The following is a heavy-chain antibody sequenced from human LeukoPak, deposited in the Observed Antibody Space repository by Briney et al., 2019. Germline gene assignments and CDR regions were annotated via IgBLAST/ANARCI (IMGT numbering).Heavy chain of an antibody. V-gene: IGHV3-21*01. CDR1: GFTFSRYS. CDR3: MSYAGRSDDY. D-gene: IGHD3-16*01. J-gene: IGHJ4*02. Sequence: GGSLRLSCAASGFTFSRYSMNWVRQAPGKGLEWVSSISSSSSYRYYADSVKGRFTISRDNAKNSLHLQMNSLRAEDAAVYYCMSYAGRSDDYWGQGTLVTVSS. CDR2: ISSSSSYR.